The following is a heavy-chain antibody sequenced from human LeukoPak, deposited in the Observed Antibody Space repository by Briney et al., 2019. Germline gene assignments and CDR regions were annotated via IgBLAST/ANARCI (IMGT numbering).Heavy chain of an antibody. D-gene: IGHD3-22*01. J-gene: IGHJ4*02. CDR2: ISGGGGST. CDR3: AKSSYYDSSGYYREYYFDY. Sequence: GGSLRLSCAASGFTFSSYAMSWVRQAPGKELEWVSAISGGGGSTHYADSVKGRFTISRDNSKNTLYLQMSSLRAGDTAVYYCAKSSYYDSSGYYREYYFDYWGQGTLVTVSS. V-gene: IGHV3-23*01. CDR1: GFTFSSYA.